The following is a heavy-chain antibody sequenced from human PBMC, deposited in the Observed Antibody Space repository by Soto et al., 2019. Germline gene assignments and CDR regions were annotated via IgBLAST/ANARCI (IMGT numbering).Heavy chain of an antibody. CDR2: ISGSGGST. CDR1: GFTFSSYA. CDR3: AKGNRAYYYDSSGYNYFDY. V-gene: IGHV3-23*01. J-gene: IGHJ4*02. D-gene: IGHD3-22*01. Sequence: VGSLRLSCAASGFTFSSYAMSWVRQAPGKGLEWVSAISGSGGSTYYADSVKGRFTISRDNSKNTLYLQMNSLRAEDTAVYYCAKGNRAYYYDSSGYNYFDYWGQGTLVTVSS.